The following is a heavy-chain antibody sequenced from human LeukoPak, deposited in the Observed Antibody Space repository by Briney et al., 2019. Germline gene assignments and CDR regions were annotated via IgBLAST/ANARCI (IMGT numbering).Heavy chain of an antibody. Sequence: PSETLSLTCTVSGGSISSYYWSWIRQPPGKGLEWIGYIYYSGSTNYNPSLKSRVTISVDTSKNQFSLKLSSVTAADTAVYYCARGSGYDGGDFDYWGQGTLVTVSS. CDR3: ARGSGYDGGDFDY. D-gene: IGHD5-12*01. V-gene: IGHV4-59*01. CDR1: GGSISSYY. CDR2: IYYSGST. J-gene: IGHJ4*02.